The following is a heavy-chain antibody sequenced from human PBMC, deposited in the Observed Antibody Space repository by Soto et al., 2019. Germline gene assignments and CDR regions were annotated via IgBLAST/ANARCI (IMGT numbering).Heavy chain of an antibody. J-gene: IGHJ4*02. D-gene: IGHD1-1*01. CDR2: IIPRFGTT. V-gene: IGHV1-69*01. CDR1: GASFRKYT. CDR3: ARGRVFYNSGLSQLDS. Sequence: QVQLVQSGAEVKKPGSSVRVSCKASGASFRKYTVNWVRQAPRQGLEWMGGIIPRFGTTNFAPTLQDRVTITADESINTVDMDLSSMRSEDSAPYYCARGRVFYNSGLSQLDSWCQGTLVTVSS.